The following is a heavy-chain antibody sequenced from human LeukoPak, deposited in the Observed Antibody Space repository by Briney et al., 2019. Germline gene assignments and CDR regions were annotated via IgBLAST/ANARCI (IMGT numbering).Heavy chain of an antibody. CDR1: GFTFSSYA. J-gene: IGHJ4*02. Sequence: GESLRLSCAASGFTFSSYAMSWVRQAPGTGLEWVSSISGSGASTYYADSLRGRVTISRDSSTSTLYLQIYSLRVEDTAVYYCATGRSEGSGTYYPSFDYWGPGTLVTVSS. CDR3: ATGRSEGSGTYYPSFDY. CDR2: ISGSGAST. D-gene: IGHD3-10*01. V-gene: IGHV3-23*01.